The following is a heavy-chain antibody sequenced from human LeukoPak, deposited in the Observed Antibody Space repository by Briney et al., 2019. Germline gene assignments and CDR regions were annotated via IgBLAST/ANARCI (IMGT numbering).Heavy chain of an antibody. D-gene: IGHD6-6*01. V-gene: IGHV3-66*02. CDR3: ARSSSIAARYFDC. CDR2: IYSGGST. J-gene: IGHJ4*02. Sequence: GGSLRLSCAASGFTVSSNYMSWVRQAPGKGLEWVSVIYSGGSTYYADSVKGRFTISRDNSKNTLYLQMNSLRAEDTAVYYCARSSSIAARYFDCWGQGTLVTVSS. CDR1: GFTVSSNY.